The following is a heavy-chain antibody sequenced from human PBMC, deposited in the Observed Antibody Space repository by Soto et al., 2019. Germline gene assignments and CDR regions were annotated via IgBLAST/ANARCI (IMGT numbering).Heavy chain of an antibody. CDR2: IIPILGIA. J-gene: IGHJ4*02. Sequence: QVQLVQSGAEVKKPGSSVKVSCKASGGTFSSYTISWVRQAPGQGLEWMGRIIPILGIANYAQKFQGRVTITADKSTSTAYMELSSLRSEDTAVYYCARSHYYDSSGAAGYWGQGTLVTVSS. D-gene: IGHD3-22*01. CDR3: ARSHYYDSSGAAGY. CDR1: GGTFSSYT. V-gene: IGHV1-69*02.